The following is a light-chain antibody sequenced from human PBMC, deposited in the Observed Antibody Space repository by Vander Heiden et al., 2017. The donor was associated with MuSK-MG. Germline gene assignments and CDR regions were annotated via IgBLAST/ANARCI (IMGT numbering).Light chain of an antibody. Sequence: EIVLTQSPATLSLSPGERATLSCRASQSVSSYLAWYQQKPGQAPRLLIYDASNRATGIQARFSGSGYGTDFTLTISSREPEDFAVYYCQQRSNGPPKLTFGGGTKVEIK. CDR1: QSVSSY. J-gene: IGKJ4*01. CDR2: DAS. CDR3: QQRSNGPPKLT. V-gene: IGKV3-11*01.